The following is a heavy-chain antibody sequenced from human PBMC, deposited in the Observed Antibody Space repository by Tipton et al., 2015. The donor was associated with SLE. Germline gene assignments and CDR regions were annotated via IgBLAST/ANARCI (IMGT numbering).Heavy chain of an antibody. V-gene: IGHV4-59*08. J-gene: IGHJ3*02. D-gene: IGHD2-21*01. CDR3: ARRLWAFDI. Sequence: LRLSCTVSGGSISSYYWSWIRQPPGKGLEWIGYIYYSGSTNCNPSLKSRVTISVDTSKNQFSLKLSSVTAADTAVYYCARRLWAFDIWGQGTMVTVSS. CDR1: GGSISSYY. CDR2: IYYSGST.